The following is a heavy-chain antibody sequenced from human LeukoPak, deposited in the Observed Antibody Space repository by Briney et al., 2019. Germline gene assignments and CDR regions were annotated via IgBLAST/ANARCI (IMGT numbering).Heavy chain of an antibody. V-gene: IGHV1-69*01. CDR1: GGTFSSYA. CDR2: IIPIFGTA. J-gene: IGHJ4*02. D-gene: IGHD4-17*01. CDR3: ASHSPPDENMGYGDAGY. Sequence: SVKVSCKASGGTFSSYAISWVRQAPGQGLEWMGGIIPIFGTANYAQKFQGRVTITADESASTAYMELSSLRSEDTAVYYCASHSPPDENMGYGDAGYWGQGTLVTVSS.